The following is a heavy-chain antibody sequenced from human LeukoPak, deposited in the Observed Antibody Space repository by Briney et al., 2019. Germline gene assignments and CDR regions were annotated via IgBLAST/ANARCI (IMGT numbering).Heavy chain of an antibody. CDR1: GCTFTSYD. D-gene: IGHD5-12*01. CDR3: ARTRGYSGYDLTYYYYGMDV. V-gene: IGHV1-8*01. J-gene: IGHJ6*02. Sequence: ASVKVSCKASGCTFTSYDINWVRQATGQGLEWMGWMNPNSGNTGYAQKFQGRVTMTRNTSISTAYMELSSLRSEDTAVYYCARTRGYSGYDLTYYYYGMDVWGQGTTVTVSS. CDR2: MNPNSGNT.